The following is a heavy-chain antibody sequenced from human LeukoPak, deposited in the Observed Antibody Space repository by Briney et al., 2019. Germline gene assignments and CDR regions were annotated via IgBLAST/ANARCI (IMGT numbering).Heavy chain of an antibody. J-gene: IGHJ4*02. CDR1: GFTFSNYN. Sequence: GGSLRLSCAASGFTFSNYNMNWVRQTPGKGLEWLSYIDSSDSAIYYAGSVKGRFTISRDNAKNSLYLQMNSLRAEDTAVYYCARERGSYYPYFDYWGQGTLVTVSS. CDR3: ARERGSYYPYFDY. V-gene: IGHV3-48*04. CDR2: IDSSDSAI. D-gene: IGHD1-26*01.